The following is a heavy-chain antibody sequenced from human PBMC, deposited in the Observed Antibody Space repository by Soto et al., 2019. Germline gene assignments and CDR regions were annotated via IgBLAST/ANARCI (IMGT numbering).Heavy chain of an antibody. CDR1: GYTFTSYG. Sequence: QVQLVQSGAEVKKPGASVKVSCKASGYTFTSYGISWVRQAPGQGLEWMGWISAYNGNTNYAQKLQGRVTMTTDTSTSTAYMELRSLRSDDTAVYYCARDSYYDFCSGYYPPRYGMDVWGQGTTVTVSS. J-gene: IGHJ6*02. CDR2: ISAYNGNT. D-gene: IGHD3-3*01. CDR3: ARDSYYDFCSGYYPPRYGMDV. V-gene: IGHV1-18*01.